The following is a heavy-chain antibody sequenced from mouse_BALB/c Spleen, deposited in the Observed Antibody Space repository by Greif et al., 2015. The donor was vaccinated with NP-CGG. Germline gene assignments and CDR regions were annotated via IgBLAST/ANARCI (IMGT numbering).Heavy chain of an antibody. V-gene: IGHV1-7*01. J-gene: IGHJ2*01. CDR2: INPSTGYT. D-gene: IGHD2-3*01. CDR1: GYTFTSYW. CDR3: AIYDGYYFDY. Sequence: VQLQQSGAELAKPGASVKMSCKASGYTFTSYWMHWVKQRPGQGLEWIGYINPSTGYTEYNQKSKDKATLTADKSSSTAYMQLSSLTSEDPAVYYCAIYDGYYFDYWGQGTTLTVSS.